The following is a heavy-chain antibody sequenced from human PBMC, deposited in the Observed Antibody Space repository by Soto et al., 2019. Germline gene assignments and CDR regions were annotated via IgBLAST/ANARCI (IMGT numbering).Heavy chain of an antibody. J-gene: IGHJ4*02. CDR3: ARSAGWYAVHS. V-gene: IGHV4-4*02. CDR2: VFHTGTT. CDR1: GDSVSSPYY. D-gene: IGHD6-19*01. Sequence: QVQLQESGPGLVKPSGTLSLTCAVSGDSVSSPYYWCWVRQPPGKGLEWIGEVFHTGTTSYNPSLRSRVTISMDKSNNPFSLDLSYVTAADTAVYYCARSAGWYAVHSWGPGTLVIVSS.